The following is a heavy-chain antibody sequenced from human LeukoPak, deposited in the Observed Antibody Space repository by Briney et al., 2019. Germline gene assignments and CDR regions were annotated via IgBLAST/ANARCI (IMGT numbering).Heavy chain of an antibody. V-gene: IGHV4-38-2*02. D-gene: IGHD3-9*01. J-gene: IGHJ4*02. CDR1: GYSISSGYY. CDR2: IYHSGST. CDR3: ARAFDWLWTR. Sequence: PSETLSLTCTVSGYSISSGYYWGWIRQPPGKGLEWIGSIYHSGSTYYNPSLKSRVTISVDTSKNQFSLKLSSVTAADTAVYYCARAFDWLWTRWGQGTLVTVSS.